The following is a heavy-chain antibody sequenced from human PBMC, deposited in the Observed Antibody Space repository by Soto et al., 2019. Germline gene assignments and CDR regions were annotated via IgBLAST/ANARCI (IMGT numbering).Heavy chain of an antibody. V-gene: IGHV4-4*02. D-gene: IGHD2-8*02. CDR3: ARHEGWTGPDQ. CDR2: IFHDGNT. CDR1: GASIGSGGW. J-gene: IGHJ5*02. Sequence: PSETLSPTCAVPGASIGSGGWWSWVRQPPGKGLEWIAEIFHDGNTNYSPSLKSRVTISVDKSQNQFTLNVYSVTAADTAVYYCARHEGWTGPDQWGQGTLVTVSS.